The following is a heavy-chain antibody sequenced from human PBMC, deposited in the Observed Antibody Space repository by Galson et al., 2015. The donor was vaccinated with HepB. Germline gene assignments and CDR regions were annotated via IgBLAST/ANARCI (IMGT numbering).Heavy chain of an antibody. Sequence: QSGAEVKKPGESLKISCKGSGYSFTSYWINWVRQMPGKGLEWMGRIDPSDSYTNYSPSFQGHVTISADESISTAYLQWSSLRASDTAMYYCASMSVGAEDVWGQGTTVTVSS. CDR2: IDPSDSYT. CDR3: ASMSVGAEDV. CDR1: GYSFTSYW. J-gene: IGHJ6*02. D-gene: IGHD2-15*01. V-gene: IGHV5-10-1*01.